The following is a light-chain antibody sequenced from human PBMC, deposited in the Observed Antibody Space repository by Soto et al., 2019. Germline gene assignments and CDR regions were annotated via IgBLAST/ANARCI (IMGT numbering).Light chain of an antibody. CDR3: LQDYDYPLT. CDR1: QGIRND. J-gene: IGKJ4*01. CDR2: AAS. Sequence: AIQMTQFPSSLSASVGDRVTITCRASQGIRNDLGWYQQKPGKAPKLLISAASTLQSGVPSRFSGSGFGTDFTLTISSLQPEDFATYYCLQDYDYPLTVGGGTKVEIK. V-gene: IGKV1-6*01.